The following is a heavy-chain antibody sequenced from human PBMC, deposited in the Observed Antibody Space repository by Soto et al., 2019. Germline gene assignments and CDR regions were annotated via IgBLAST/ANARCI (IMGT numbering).Heavy chain of an antibody. CDR3: AKDLRVIWFGNR. V-gene: IGHV3-23*01. Sequence: EVQLLESGGGLVQPGGSLRLSCAASGFTFSSYAMSWVRQAPGKGLEWVSAISGSGGSTYYADSVKGRFTISRDNSKNTLYLQMNSLRDEDTAVYYCAKDLRVIWFGNRWGQGTLVTVSS. D-gene: IGHD3-10*01. J-gene: IGHJ4*02. CDR2: ISGSGGST. CDR1: GFTFSSYA.